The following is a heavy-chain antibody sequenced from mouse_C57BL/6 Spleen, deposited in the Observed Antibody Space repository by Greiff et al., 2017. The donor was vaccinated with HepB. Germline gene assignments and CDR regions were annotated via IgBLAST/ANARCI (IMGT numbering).Heavy chain of an antibody. J-gene: IGHJ2*01. CDR2: IDPSDSYT. CDR1: GYTFTSYW. Sequence: QVQLKQSGAELVMPGASVKLSCKASGYTFTSYWMHWVKQRPGQGLEWIGEIDPSDSYTNYNQKFKGKSTLTVDKSSSTAYMQLSSLTSEDSAVYYCARGTDYWGQGTTLTVSS. V-gene: IGHV1-69*01. CDR3: ARGTDY.